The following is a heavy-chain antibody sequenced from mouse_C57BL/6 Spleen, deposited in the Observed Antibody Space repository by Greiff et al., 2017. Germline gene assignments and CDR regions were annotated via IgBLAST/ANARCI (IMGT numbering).Heavy chain of an antibody. CDR1: GYTFTSYW. CDR3: ATYDYDWYFDV. V-gene: IGHV1-52*01. Sequence: QVQLQQPGAELVRPGSSVKLSCKASGYTFTSYWMHWVKQRPIQGLEWIGNIDPSDSETHYNQKFKDKATLTVDKSSSTAYMQLSSLTSEDSAVYYCATYDYDWYFDVWGTGTTVTISS. D-gene: IGHD2-4*01. CDR2: IDPSDSET. J-gene: IGHJ1*03.